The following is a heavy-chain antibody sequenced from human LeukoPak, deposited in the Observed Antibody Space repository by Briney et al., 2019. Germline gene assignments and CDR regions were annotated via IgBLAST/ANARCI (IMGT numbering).Heavy chain of an antibody. CDR2: IYYSGST. CDR1: GGSISSYY. J-gene: IGHJ6*02. V-gene: IGHV4-59*12. D-gene: IGHD3-3*01. CDR3: ARGRRYDFWSGSRQVHV. Sequence: SETLYLTCTVSGGSISSYYWSWIRQPPGKGLEWIGYIYYSGSTNYNPSLKSRVTISVDTSKNQFSLKLSSVTAADTAVYYCARGRRYDFWSGSRQVHVWGQGTTVTVSS.